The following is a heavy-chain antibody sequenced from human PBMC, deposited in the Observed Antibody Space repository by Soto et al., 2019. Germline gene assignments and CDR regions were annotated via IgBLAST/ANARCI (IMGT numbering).Heavy chain of an antibody. CDR2: IYYSGST. D-gene: IGHD3-16*01. V-gene: IGHV4-59*01. CDR1: GGSIFSYY. CDR3: ARGHNLGGSTFDI. Sequence: QVQLQESGPGLVKPAETLSLTCTVSGGSIFSYYWGWIRQPPGKGLEYIGYIYYSGSTNYNPSLKSPVTISVDMSREQFSLKLTSVTAADTDVYYCARGHNLGGSTFDIWGQGTSVTVSS. J-gene: IGHJ3*02.